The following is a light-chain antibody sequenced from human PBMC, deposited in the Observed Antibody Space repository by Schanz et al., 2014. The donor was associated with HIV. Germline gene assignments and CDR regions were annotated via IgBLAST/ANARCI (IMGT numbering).Light chain of an antibody. CDR1: QTVSKN. V-gene: IGKV3-11*01. Sequence: EIVMTQSPGTLSVSPGERATLSCRASQTVSKNLAWYQQKPGQAPRLLIYDASNRATGIPARFSGSGSGTDFTLTISNLEPEDFGVYYCQQRGDWYTFGQGTKLEIK. J-gene: IGKJ2*01. CDR3: QQRGDWYT. CDR2: DAS.